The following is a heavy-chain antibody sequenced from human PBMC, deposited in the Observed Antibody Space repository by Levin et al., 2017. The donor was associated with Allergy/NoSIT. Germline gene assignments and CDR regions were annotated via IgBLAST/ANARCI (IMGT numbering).Heavy chain of an antibody. D-gene: IGHD6-13*01. CDR2: INPNSGGT. V-gene: IGHV1-2*02. CDR3: ARGSGRSSWYEETAENWFDP. J-gene: IGHJ5*02. CDR1: GYTFTGYY. Sequence: AASVKVSCKASGYTFTGYYMHWVRQAPGQGLEWMGWINPNSGGTNYAQKFQGRVTMTRDTSISTAYMELSRLRSDDTAVYYCARGSGRSSWYEETAENWFDPWGQGTLVTVSS.